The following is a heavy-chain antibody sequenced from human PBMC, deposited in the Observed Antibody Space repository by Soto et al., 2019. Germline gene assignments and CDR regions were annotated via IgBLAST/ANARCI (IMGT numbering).Heavy chain of an antibody. CDR2: IIPIFGTA. CDR1: GGTFSSYA. D-gene: IGHD3-22*01. CDR3: ARGPIRYDGGAFDI. J-gene: IGHJ3*02. Sequence: RASVKVSCKASGGTFSSYAVSWVRQAPGQGLEWMGGIIPIFGTANYAEKFQGRVTITADESTSTAYMELSSLRSEDTAVYYCARGPIRYDGGAFDIWGQGTMVTVSS. V-gene: IGHV1-69*13.